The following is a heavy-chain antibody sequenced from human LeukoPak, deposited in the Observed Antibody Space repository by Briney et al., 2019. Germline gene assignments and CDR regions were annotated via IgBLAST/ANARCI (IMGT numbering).Heavy chain of an antibody. CDR1: GGSISSYY. CDR3: ARDRSDGYNWNYDAFDI. CDR2: IYTSGST. D-gene: IGHD1-7*01. V-gene: IGHV4-4*07. J-gene: IGHJ3*02. Sequence: SETLSLTCTVSGGSISSYYWSWIRQPAGKGLEWIGRIYTSGSTNYNPSLKSRVTMSVDTSKNQFSLKLSSMTAAGTAVYYCARDRSDGYNWNYDAFDIWGQGTMVTVSS.